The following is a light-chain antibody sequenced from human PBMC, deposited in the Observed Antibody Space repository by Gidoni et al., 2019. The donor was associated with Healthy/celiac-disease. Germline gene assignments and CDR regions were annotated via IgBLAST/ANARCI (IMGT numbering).Light chain of an antibody. V-gene: IGLV1-36*01. CDR2: YDG. Sequence: QSVLTQPPSVSEAPRQRVTISCSGSSSNIYYDGLLPSGVSDRFSGSKSGTSASLAIRGLQSEDEADYYCAAWDDSLNGWVFGGGTKLTVL. J-gene: IGLJ3*02. CDR1: SSN. CDR3: AAWDDSLNGWV.